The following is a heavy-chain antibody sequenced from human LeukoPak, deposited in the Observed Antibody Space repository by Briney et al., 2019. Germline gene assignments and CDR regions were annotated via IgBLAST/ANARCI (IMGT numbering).Heavy chain of an antibody. CDR3: AKDQQVLRYFDWSMGDYFDY. J-gene: IGHJ4*02. Sequence: PGASLRLSCAASGFTFSSYAMSWVRQAPGKGLEWVSAISGSGGSTYYADSVKGRFTISRDNSKNTLYLQMNSPRAEDTAVYYCAKDQQVLRYFDWSMGDYFDYWGQGTLVTVSS. CDR1: GFTFSSYA. CDR2: ISGSGGST. V-gene: IGHV3-23*01. D-gene: IGHD3-9*01.